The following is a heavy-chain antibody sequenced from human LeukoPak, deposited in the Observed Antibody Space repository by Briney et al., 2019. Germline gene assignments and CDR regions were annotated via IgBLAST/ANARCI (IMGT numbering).Heavy chain of an antibody. V-gene: IGHV3-23*01. D-gene: IGHD3-10*01. J-gene: IGHJ4*02. CDR2: VSGSGGST. CDR3: AKDPLLDMGETQDEELLTYYFDY. Sequence: GGSLRLSCAASGFTSSSYAMSWVRQAPGKGLEWVSAVSGSGGSTYYADSVKGRFTISRDNSKNTLYLQMNSLRAEDTAVYYCAKDPLLDMGETQDEELLTYYFDYWGQGTLVTVSS. CDR1: GFTSSSYA.